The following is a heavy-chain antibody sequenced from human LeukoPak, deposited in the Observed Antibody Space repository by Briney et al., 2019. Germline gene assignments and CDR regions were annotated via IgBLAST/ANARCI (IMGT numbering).Heavy chain of an antibody. CDR3: ARCHDYYDSSGYYQDAFDI. V-gene: IGHV3-66*01. J-gene: IGHJ3*02. D-gene: IGHD3-22*01. CDR2: IYSGGST. CDR1: GFTVSSNY. Sequence: PGGSLRLSCAASGFTVSSNYMSWVRQAPGKGLEWVSVIYSGGSTYYADSVKGRFTISRDNSKNTLYLQMNSLRAEDTAVYYCARCHDYYDSSGYYQDAFDIWGQGTMVTVSS.